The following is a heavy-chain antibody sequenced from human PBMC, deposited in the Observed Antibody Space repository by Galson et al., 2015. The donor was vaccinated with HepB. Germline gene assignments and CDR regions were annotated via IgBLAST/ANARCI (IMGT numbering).Heavy chain of an antibody. CDR2: IYYSGST. J-gene: IGHJ5*02. CDR1: GGSISSYY. D-gene: IGHD1-26*01. V-gene: IGHV4-59*08. CDR3: ARFPFLVGAKGHWFDP. Sequence: SETLSLTCTVSGGSISSYYWSWIRQPPGKGLEWIGYIYYSGSTNYNPSLKSRVTISVDTSKNQFSLKLSSVTAADTAVYYCARFPFLVGAKGHWFDPWGQGTLVTVSS.